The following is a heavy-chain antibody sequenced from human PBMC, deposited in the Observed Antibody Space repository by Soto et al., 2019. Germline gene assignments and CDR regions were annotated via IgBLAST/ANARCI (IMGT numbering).Heavy chain of an antibody. V-gene: IGHV4-30-4*02. J-gene: IGHJ5*02. D-gene: IGHD6-13*01. CDR3: ARDVLAAAGTRWFDP. CDR1: GFSISSGDYY. Sequence: PSDTLSHTCPVSGFSISSGDYYWSWIREPPGKGLEWIGYIYYSGSTYYNPSLKSRVTISVDTSKNQFSLKLSSVTAADTAVYYCARDVLAAAGTRWFDPWGQGTLVNVSS. CDR2: IYYSGST.